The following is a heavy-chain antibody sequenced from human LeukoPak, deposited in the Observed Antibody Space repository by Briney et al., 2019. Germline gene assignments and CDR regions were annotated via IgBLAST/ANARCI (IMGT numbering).Heavy chain of an antibody. CDR1: GYSFTSYW. CDR2: IYPGDPDT. CDR3: ARGWAVAGAYFDY. D-gene: IGHD6-19*01. V-gene: IGHV5-51*01. Sequence: GESLKISCKGSGYSFTSYWIGWVRQMPGKGLEWMGIIYPGDPDTRYSPSFQGQVTISADKSISTAYLQWSSLKASDTAMYYCARGWAVAGAYFDYWGQGTLVTVSS. J-gene: IGHJ4*02.